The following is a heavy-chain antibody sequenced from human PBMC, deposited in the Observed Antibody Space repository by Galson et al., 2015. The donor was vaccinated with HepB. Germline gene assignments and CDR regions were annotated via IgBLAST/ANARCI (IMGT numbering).Heavy chain of an antibody. J-gene: IGHJ6*02. Sequence: SLRLSCAASGFTFSSCGMHWVRQAPGKGLEWVAVISDDGSNKYYADSVKGRFIISRDNSKNTLDLQMNSLRGEDTAMYYCAKDSGDNGNDYFYAMDVWGHGTTVTVSS. CDR1: GFTFSSCG. CDR3: AKDSGDNGNDYFYAMDV. CDR2: ISDDGSNK. D-gene: IGHD1-14*01. V-gene: IGHV3-30*18.